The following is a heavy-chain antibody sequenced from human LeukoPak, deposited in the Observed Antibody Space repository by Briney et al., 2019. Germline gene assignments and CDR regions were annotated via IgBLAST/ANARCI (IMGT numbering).Heavy chain of an antibody. J-gene: IGHJ3*02. Sequence: ASVKVSCKASGYTFTSYGISWVRQAPGQGLEWMGWISAYNGNTNYAQKLQGRVTMTTDTSTSTAYMELRSLRSDDTAVYYCASRSSSWYGGDAFDIWGQGTTVTVSS. CDR2: ISAYNGNT. V-gene: IGHV1-18*01. CDR3: ASRSSSWYGGDAFDI. CDR1: GYTFTSYG. D-gene: IGHD6-13*01.